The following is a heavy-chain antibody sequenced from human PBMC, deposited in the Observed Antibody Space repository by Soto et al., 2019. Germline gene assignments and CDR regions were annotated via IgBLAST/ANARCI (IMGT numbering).Heavy chain of an antibody. CDR1: GGSFSGYY. J-gene: IGHJ5*02. D-gene: IGHD2-15*01. Sequence: QVQLQQWGAGLLKPSETLSLTCAVYGGSFSGYYWSWIRQPPGKGLEWIGEINHSGSTNYNPSLKSRVTISVGTSKNQFSLKLISVTAVDTAVYYCARKRWSPRTLWFDPWGQGTLVTVSS. CDR2: INHSGST. V-gene: IGHV4-34*01. CDR3: ARKRWSPRTLWFDP.